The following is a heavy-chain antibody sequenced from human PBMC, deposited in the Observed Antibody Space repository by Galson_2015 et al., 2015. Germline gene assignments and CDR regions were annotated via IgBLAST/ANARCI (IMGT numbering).Heavy chain of an antibody. J-gene: IGHJ4*02. D-gene: IGHD6-13*01. CDR3: ARGVGIATRYFDY. Sequence: ETLSLTCTVSGGSISSYYWSWIRPPPGQGLEWIGYIYYSGSTNYNPSLKSRVTISVDTSKNQFSLKLSSVTAADTAVYYCARGVGIATRYFDYWGQGTLVTVSS. CDR2: IYYSGST. V-gene: IGHV4-59*01. CDR1: GGSISSYY.